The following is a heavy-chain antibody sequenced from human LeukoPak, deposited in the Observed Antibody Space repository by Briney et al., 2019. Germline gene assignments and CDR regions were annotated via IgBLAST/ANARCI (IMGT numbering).Heavy chain of an antibody. CDR3: ARHSTTAAPFGY. J-gene: IGHJ4*02. Sequence: SETLSLTCAVSDYSISSGYCWGWIRQPPGKGVEWCGSFSYSGSSYYNPSIKSRVTISIDASKNQFSLKLTSVTAADTAVYYCARHSTTAAPFGYWGQGTLVTVSS. CDR1: DYSISSGYC. V-gene: IGHV4-38-2*01. CDR2: FSYSGSS. D-gene: IGHD5/OR15-5a*01.